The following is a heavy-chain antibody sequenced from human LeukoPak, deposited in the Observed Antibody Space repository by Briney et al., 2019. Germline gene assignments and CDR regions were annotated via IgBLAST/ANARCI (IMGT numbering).Heavy chain of an antibody. CDR1: GFTFDDYG. Sequence: PGGSLRLSCAASGFTFDDYGMSWVRQAPGKGLEWVSGINWNGGSTGYADSVKGRFTISRDNAKNSLYLRMNSLRAEDTAVYYCARGDSSGSKLTIDYWGQGTLVTVSS. CDR2: INWNGGST. V-gene: IGHV3-20*04. J-gene: IGHJ4*02. D-gene: IGHD6-19*01. CDR3: ARGDSSGSKLTIDY.